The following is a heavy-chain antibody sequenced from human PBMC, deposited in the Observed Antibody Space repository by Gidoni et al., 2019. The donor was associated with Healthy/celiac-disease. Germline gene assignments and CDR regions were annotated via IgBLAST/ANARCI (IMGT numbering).Heavy chain of an antibody. CDR3: ARDRGMTTVTTVDY. CDR1: GFSFSSYA. CDR2: ISYDGSNK. Sequence: QVHLVESGGGVFKPGRFLRPSCAAPGFSFSSYAMHWVRQAPGKGLEWVAVISYDGSNKYYADSVEGRFTISRDNSKNTLYLQMNSLRAEDTAVYYCARDRGMTTVTTVDYWGQGTLVTVSS. V-gene: IGHV3-30-3*01. D-gene: IGHD4-4*01. J-gene: IGHJ4*02.